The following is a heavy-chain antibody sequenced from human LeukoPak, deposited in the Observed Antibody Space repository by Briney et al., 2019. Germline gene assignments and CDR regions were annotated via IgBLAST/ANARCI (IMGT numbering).Heavy chain of an antibody. CDR1: GFTFSSYS. CDR3: TPHRDGSYPFDY. CDR2: ISSSSSTI. D-gene: IGHD1-26*01. Sequence: GGSLRLSCAASGFTFSSYSMNWIRQAPGKGLEWVSYISSSSSTIYYADSVKGRFTISRDSAMNSLYLQMSSLRDDDTAVYYCTPHRDGSYPFDYWGQGTLVTVST. J-gene: IGHJ4*02. V-gene: IGHV3-48*02.